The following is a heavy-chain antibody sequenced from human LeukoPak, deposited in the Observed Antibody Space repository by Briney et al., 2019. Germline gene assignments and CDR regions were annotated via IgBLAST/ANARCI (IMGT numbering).Heavy chain of an antibody. CDR2: IYNDGSTT. Sequence: GGSLRLSCAASGFMFSKSWMHWVRQVPGKGLVWVARIYNDGSTTNYADSVKGRFTISRDNAKNSLYLEMTRLRTEDTAVYYCAKDKTTLVRGVMTHWGQGTLVTVSS. V-gene: IGHV3-74*01. D-gene: IGHD3-10*01. CDR1: GFMFSKSW. J-gene: IGHJ4*02. CDR3: AKDKTTLVRGVMTH.